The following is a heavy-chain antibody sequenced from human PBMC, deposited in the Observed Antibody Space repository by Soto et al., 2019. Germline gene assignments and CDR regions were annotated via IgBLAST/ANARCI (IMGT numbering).Heavy chain of an antibody. J-gene: IGHJ5*02. CDR1: GFPFSNYW. V-gene: IGHV3-74*03. CDR2: ISGGGSNT. Sequence: GGSLRLSCAASGFPFSNYWMHWVRPVPGKGLVWVSRISGGGSNTKYADSVRGRFTISRDNAKNTLYLQINSLRAEDTAVYYCAKVKGLISYPRFDPWGQGTLVTVSS. CDR3: AKVKGLISYPRFDP.